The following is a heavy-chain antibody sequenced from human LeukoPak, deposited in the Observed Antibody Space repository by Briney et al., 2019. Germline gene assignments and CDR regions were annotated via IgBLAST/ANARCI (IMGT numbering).Heavy chain of an antibody. V-gene: IGHV3-73*01. Sequence: QPGGSLRLYCAASGFTFSGSAMHWVRQASGKGLEWVGRIRSKANSYATAYAASVKGRFTISRDDSKNTAYLQMNSLKTEDTAVYYCTRHGGERSYYDFWSGYFSYYYYYMDVWGKGTTVTVSS. J-gene: IGHJ6*03. CDR1: GFTFSGSA. CDR3: TRHGGERSYYDFWSGYFSYYYYYMDV. D-gene: IGHD3-3*01. CDR2: IRSKANSYAT.